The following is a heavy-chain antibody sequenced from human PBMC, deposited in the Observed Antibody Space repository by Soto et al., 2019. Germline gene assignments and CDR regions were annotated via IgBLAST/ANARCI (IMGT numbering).Heavy chain of an antibody. CDR1: GGSFSGYY. Sequence: SETLSLTCAVYGGSFSGYYWSWIRQPPGKGLEWIGEINHSGSTNYNPSLKSRVTISVDTSKNQFSLKLSSVTAADTAVYYCARGNNVYYYGSGSYTLYDYWGQGTLVTVS. V-gene: IGHV4-34*01. J-gene: IGHJ4*02. D-gene: IGHD3-10*01. CDR2: INHSGST. CDR3: ARGNNVYYYGSGSYTLYDY.